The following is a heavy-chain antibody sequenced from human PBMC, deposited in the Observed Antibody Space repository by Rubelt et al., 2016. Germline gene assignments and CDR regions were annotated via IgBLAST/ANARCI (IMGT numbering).Heavy chain of an antibody. CDR3: ARVGTAMVTT. D-gene: IGHD5-18*01. CDR2: FDPEDGEK. Sequence: QVQLVQSGAEVKKPGASVKVACKVSGYTLTELSMTWVRQAPGKGLEWRGGFDPEDGEKIYAQKCQGRVTMTEDTSTDTAYLELSSLRSGDTAVYYCARVGTAMVTTWGQGTLVTVSS. V-gene: IGHV1-24*01. J-gene: IGHJ5*02. CDR1: GYTLTELS.